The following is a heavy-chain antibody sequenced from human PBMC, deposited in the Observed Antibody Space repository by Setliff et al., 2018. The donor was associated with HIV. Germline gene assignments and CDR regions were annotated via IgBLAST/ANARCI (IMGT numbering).Heavy chain of an antibody. V-gene: IGHV3-66*02. J-gene: IGHJ6*03. CDR3: ARDRDGVGNDYMDV. D-gene: IGHD3-10*01. CDR2: IYSAGNT. Sequence: GGSLRLSCAASGFTVTTNYMSWVRQAPGKGLEWVSVIYSAGNTYYADSVKGRFIISRDNSKNTLYLQMNSLRTEDTAVYYCARDRDGVGNDYMDVWGKGTTVTFSS. CDR1: GFTVTTNY.